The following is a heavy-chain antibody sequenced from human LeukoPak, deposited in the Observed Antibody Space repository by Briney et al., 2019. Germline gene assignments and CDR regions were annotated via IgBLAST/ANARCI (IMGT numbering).Heavy chain of an antibody. CDR2: IYTSGST. CDR1: GGSISSYY. Sequence: PSQTLSLTCTVSGGSISSYYWSWIRQPPGKGLEWIGYIYTSGSTNYNPSLKSRVTISVDTSKNQFSLKLSSVTAADTAVYYCARHVYDSSGYYYWYFDLWGQRTLVTVSS. V-gene: IGHV4-4*09. J-gene: IGHJ2*01. D-gene: IGHD3-22*01. CDR3: ARHVYDSSGYYYWYFDL.